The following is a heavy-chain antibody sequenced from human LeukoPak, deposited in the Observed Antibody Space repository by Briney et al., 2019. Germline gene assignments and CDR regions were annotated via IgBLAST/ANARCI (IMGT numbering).Heavy chain of an antibody. J-gene: IGHJ3*02. Sequence: GASVKVSCKASGYTFTGYYMHWVRQAPGQGLEWMGWINPNSGGTNYAQKFQGWVTMTRDTSISTAYMELSRLRSDDTAVYYCARAPGGSGWYEAFDIWGQGTMVTVSS. CDR3: ARAPGGSGWYEAFDI. CDR2: INPNSGGT. V-gene: IGHV1-2*04. D-gene: IGHD6-19*01. CDR1: GYTFTGYY.